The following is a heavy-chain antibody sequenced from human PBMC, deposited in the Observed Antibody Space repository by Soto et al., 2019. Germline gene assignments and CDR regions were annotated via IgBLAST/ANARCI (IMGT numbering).Heavy chain of an antibody. Sequence: EVQLLESVGGLVQPGGSLRLSCAASGFTFNNYAMTWVRQAPGKGLEWVSAISGGGDTTSYADSVKGRFTVSRDGSKNTLYLQMSSLRAEDTALYYCAKGRFGSGSLTPRVDFWGQGTLVTVSS. CDR3: AKGRFGSGSLTPRVDF. D-gene: IGHD3-10*01. V-gene: IGHV3-23*01. CDR2: ISGGGDTT. CDR1: GFTFNNYA. J-gene: IGHJ4*02.